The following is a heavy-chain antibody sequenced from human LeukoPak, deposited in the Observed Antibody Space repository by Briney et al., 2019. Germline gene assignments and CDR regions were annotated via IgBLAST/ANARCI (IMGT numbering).Heavy chain of an antibody. CDR1: GGSISSYY. CDR3: ARGRRDSSGYYQNLNAFDI. V-gene: IGHV4-59*08. J-gene: IGHJ3*02. CDR2: IYYSGST. D-gene: IGHD3-22*01. Sequence: PSETLSLTCTVSGGSISSYYWSWIRQPPGKGLEWIGYIYYSGSTNYNPSLKSRVTISVDTSKNQFSLKLSSVTAADTAVYYCARGRRDSSGYYQNLNAFDIWGQGTMATVSS.